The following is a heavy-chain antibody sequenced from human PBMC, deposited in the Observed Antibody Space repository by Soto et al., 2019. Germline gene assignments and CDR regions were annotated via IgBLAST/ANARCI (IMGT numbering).Heavy chain of an antibody. CDR3: ARDRDSGSYYYYYGMDV. V-gene: IGHV1-69*04. CDR2: IIPILGIA. CDR1: GGTFSSYT. Sequence: ASVKVSCKASGGTFSSYTISWVRQAPGQGLEWIGRIIPILGIANYAQKFQGRVTITADKSTSTAYMELSSLRSEDTAVYYCARDRDSGSYYYYYGMDVWGQGTTVTSP. J-gene: IGHJ6*02. D-gene: IGHD1-26*01.